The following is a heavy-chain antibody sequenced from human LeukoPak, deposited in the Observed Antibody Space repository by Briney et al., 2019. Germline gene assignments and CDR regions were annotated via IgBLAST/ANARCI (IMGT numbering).Heavy chain of an antibody. D-gene: IGHD2/OR15-2a*01. CDR3: ATLLGVGYYYYYYGMDV. Sequence: SETLSLTCTVSGGSISSSSYYRGWIRQPPGKGLEWIGSIYYSGSTYYNPSLKSRVTISVDTSKNQFSLKLSSVTAADTAVYYCATLLGVGYYYYYYGMDVWGQGTTVTVSS. CDR2: IYYSGST. V-gene: IGHV4-39*01. J-gene: IGHJ6*02. CDR1: GGSISSSSYY.